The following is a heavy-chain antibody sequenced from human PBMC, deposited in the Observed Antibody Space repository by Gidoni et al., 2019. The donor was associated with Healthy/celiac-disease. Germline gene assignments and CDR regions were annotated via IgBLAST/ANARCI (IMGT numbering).Heavy chain of an antibody. D-gene: IGHD3-22*01. J-gene: IGHJ3*02. CDR2: ISYDGSNK. CDR1: GFTFSSYA. V-gene: IGHV3-30*04. CDR3: ARDGDSSGYFDAFDI. Sequence: QVQLVESGGGVVQPGRSLRLSCAASGFTFSSYAMHWVRQAPGKGLEWVAVISYDGSNKYYADSVKGRFTISRDNSKNTLYLQMNSLRAEDTAVYYCARDGDSSGYFDAFDIWGQGTMVTVSS.